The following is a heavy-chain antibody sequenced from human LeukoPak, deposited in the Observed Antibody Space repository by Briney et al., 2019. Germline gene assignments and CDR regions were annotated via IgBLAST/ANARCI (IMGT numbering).Heavy chain of an antibody. D-gene: IGHD2-21*02. CDR1: GFTFSSYW. CDR2: IKTDGSIT. J-gene: IGHJ4*02. V-gene: IGHV3-74*01. Sequence: GGSLRLSCAASGFTFSSYWMCWVRQDPGKGLAWVSCIKTDGSITAYAGSVKGRFTISRDNAKNTLYLQMNSLRADDTTVYYCARDGDAPMTDFDYWGQGTLVTVSS. CDR3: ARDGDAPMTDFDY.